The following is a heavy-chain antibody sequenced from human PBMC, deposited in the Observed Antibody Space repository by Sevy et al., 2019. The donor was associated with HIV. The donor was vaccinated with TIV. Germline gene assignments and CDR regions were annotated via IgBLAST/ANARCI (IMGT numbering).Heavy chain of an antibody. D-gene: IGHD6-13*01. V-gene: IGHV3-30*02. CDR2: IRYDGSDK. CDR3: AKDLAGPGRRYFDY. Sequence: GGSLRLSCAASGFTFSNYGMHWVRQVPGKGLEWVTFIRYDGSDKYYAASVKGRFTISRDDSKNTLYLQMDSLGAEDTAIYYCAKDLAGPGRRYFDYWGQGTLVTDSS. J-gene: IGHJ4*02. CDR1: GFTFSNYG.